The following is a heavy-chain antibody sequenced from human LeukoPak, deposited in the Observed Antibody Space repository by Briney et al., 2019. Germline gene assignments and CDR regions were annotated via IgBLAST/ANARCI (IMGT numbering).Heavy chain of an antibody. J-gene: IGHJ6*03. D-gene: IGHD3-9*01. V-gene: IGHV4-4*07. CDR2: INTSGST. CDR3: ARCLTKTYYYYYMDV. Sequence: TASETLSLTCTVSGGSISSYYWSWIRQPAGKGLEWIGRINTSGSTHYNSSLKSRVTTSVDSSKNQFSLKLRSVTAADTAVYYCARCLTKTYYYYYMDVWGKGTTVTVSS. CDR1: GGSISSYY.